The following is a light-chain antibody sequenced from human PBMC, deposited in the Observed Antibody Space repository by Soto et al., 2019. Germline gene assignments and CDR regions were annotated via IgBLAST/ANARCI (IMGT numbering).Light chain of an antibody. J-gene: IGKJ1*01. V-gene: IGKV1-5*03. Sequence: DIQMTLSPSTLSASVGDRVTITCRASQSISSWLAWYQQKPGKSPQVLSRKASTLESWVHSRFSGSGSGTEFTLTTSSLQPDDFASYYCQHYNSFWTFGQGTNVDI. CDR3: QHYNSFWT. CDR2: KAS. CDR1: QSISSW.